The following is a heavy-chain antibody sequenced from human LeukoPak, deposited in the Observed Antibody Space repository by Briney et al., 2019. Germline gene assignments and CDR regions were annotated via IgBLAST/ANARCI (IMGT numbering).Heavy chain of an antibody. V-gene: IGHV1-69*13. Sequence: SVKVSCKASGGTFSSYAISRVRQAPGQGLEWMGGIIPIFGTANYAQKFQGRVTITADESTSTAYMELSSLRSEDTAVYYCARGRGSSGWYGDWFDPWGQGTLVTVSS. J-gene: IGHJ5*02. D-gene: IGHD6-19*01. CDR3: ARGRGSSGWYGDWFDP. CDR2: IIPIFGTA. CDR1: GGTFSSYA.